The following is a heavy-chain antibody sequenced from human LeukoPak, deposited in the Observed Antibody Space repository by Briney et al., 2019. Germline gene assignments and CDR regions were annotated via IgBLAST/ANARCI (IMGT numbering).Heavy chain of an antibody. CDR3: AKAKLRRSTVKYYFDY. CDR1: GFTFSSYW. Sequence: GGSLRLSCAASGFTFSSYWMCWVRQDPGKGLAWVSCIKTDGSITAYAGSVKGRFTISRDNAKNTLYLQMNSLRAEDTAVYYCAKAKLRRSTVKYYFDYWGQGTLVTVSS. J-gene: IGHJ4*02. V-gene: IGHV3-74*01. CDR2: IKTDGSIT. D-gene: IGHD4-17*01.